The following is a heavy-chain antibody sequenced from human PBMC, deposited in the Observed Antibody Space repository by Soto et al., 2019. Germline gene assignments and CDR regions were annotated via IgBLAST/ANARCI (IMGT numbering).Heavy chain of an antibody. J-gene: IGHJ5*02. CDR3: VRIRYQLPSSVLWLDP. CDR2: INHVGGT. D-gene: IGHD3-16*01. V-gene: IGHV4-34*01. Sequence: SETLSLTCAVYGGFLSQSYWTWIRQPPGKGLEWIGEINHVGGTNYNPSLKSRVTMSVDTSQNQFSLRLISVTAADTAMYFCVRIRYQLPSSVLWLDPWGQGTPVTVSS. CDR1: GGFLSQSY.